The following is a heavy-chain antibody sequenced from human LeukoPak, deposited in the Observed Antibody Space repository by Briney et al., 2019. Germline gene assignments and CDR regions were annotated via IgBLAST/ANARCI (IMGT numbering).Heavy chain of an antibody. D-gene: IGHD3-22*01. CDR1: GYTLTELS. V-gene: IGHV1-69*13. CDR2: IIPIFGTA. CDR3: ASYYDSSGYSFDY. Sequence: ASVKVSCKVSGYTLTELSMHWVRQAPGQGLEWMGGIIPIFGTANYAQKFQGRVTITADESTSTAYMELSSLRSEDTAVYYCASYYDSSGYSFDYWGQGTLVTVSS. J-gene: IGHJ4*02.